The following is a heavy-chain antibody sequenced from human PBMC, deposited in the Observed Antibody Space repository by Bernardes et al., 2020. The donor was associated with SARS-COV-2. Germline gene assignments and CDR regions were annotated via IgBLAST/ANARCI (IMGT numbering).Heavy chain of an antibody. CDR2: IKSTTDGGTT. Sequence: GGSLRLSCAASGFTFSDAWMSWVRQAPGKGLDCVGRIKSTTDGGTTDYAASVKGRFTISRDDSKNTLYLQMNNLETEDTAVYYCTTMVRWEHSGSPHSAENWGQGTTVTVSS. CDR1: GFTFSDAW. J-gene: IGHJ6*02. CDR3: TTMVRWEHSGSPHSAEN. V-gene: IGHV3-15*01. D-gene: IGHD6-6*01.